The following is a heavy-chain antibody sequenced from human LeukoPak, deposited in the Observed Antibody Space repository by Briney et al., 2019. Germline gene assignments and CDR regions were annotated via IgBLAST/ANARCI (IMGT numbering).Heavy chain of an antibody. CDR2: IYSGGST. CDR1: EFTVSSNY. CDR3: ARVGYSYGQTALDY. J-gene: IGHJ4*02. V-gene: IGHV3-53*01. D-gene: IGHD5-18*01. Sequence: PSGGSLRLSCAASEFTVSSNYMSWVRQAPGKGLEWVSVIYSGGSTYYADSVKGRFTISRDNSKNTLYLQMNSLRAEDTAVYYCARVGYSYGQTALDYWGQGTLVTVSS.